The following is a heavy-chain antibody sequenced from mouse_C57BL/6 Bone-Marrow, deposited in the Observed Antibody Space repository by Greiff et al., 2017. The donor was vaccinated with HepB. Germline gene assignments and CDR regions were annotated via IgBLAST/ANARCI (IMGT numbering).Heavy chain of an antibody. CDR1: GFTFSDFY. J-gene: IGHJ1*03. D-gene: IGHD2-3*01. CDR3: ARDADGYYLHWYFDV. CDR2: SRNKANDYTT. Sequence: EVKLMESGGGLVQSGRSLRLSCATSGFTFSDFYMEWVRQAPGKGLEWIAASRNKANDYTTEYSASVKGRFIVSRDTSQSILYLQMNALRAEDTAIYYCARDADGYYLHWYFDVWGTGTTVTVSS. V-gene: IGHV7-1*01.